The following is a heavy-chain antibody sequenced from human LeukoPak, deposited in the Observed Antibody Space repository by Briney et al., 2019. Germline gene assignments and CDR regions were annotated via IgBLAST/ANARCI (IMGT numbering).Heavy chain of an antibody. J-gene: IGHJ4*02. CDR3: ARQYGRPFDY. CDR1: GSRFSNYW. V-gene: IGHV5-51*01. Sequence: GESLKISFKGSGSRFSNYWIGWVRQMPGKGLEWVGIIYPGDSDTRYSPSFQGQVTIPVDESINTAYLQWSSLEASDTAMYYCARQYGRPFDYWGQGTLVTVSS. D-gene: IGHD4-17*01. CDR2: IYPGDSDT.